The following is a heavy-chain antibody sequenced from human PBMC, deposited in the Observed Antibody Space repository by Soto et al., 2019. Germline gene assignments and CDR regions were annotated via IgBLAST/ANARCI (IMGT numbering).Heavy chain of an antibody. D-gene: IGHD1-26*01. J-gene: IGHJ6*02. V-gene: IGHV4-39*01. CDR2: IYYSGST. CDR1: GGSISSSSYY. CDR3: ARINSGSYSHYYYCMDV. Sequence: QLQLQESGPGLVKPSETLSLTCTVSGGSISSSSYYWGWIRQPPGKGLEWFGSIYYSGSTYYNPSLKSRVTISVDTSTNQFALKLSSVTAADTAVYYCARINSGSYSHYYYCMDVWGQGTTVTVSS.